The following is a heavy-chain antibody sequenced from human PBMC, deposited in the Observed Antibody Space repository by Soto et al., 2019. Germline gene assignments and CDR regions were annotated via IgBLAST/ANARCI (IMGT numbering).Heavy chain of an antibody. V-gene: IGHV4-59*08. CDR3: ARQQWLVLNAFDI. D-gene: IGHD6-19*01. CDR2: IYYSRST. CDR1: GGSISRYH. Sequence: PSETLSLTCTVYGGSISRYHGSWIRQPPGKGLERIGYIYYSRSTNYNTSIKSRVNIQIDTSKNKITQKLRYVTTADTAVYYCARQQWLVLNAFDIWGQGTMVS. J-gene: IGHJ3*02.